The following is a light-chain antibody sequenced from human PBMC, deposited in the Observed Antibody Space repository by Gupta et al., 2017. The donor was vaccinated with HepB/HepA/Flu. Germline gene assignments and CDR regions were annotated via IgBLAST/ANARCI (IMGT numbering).Light chain of an antibody. CDR2: GVS. V-gene: IGKV3-20*01. Sequence: VLTQSPGTLSLSPGKRATFSCRAIQTICSSAVAGYQQKPGQVPRLRIYGVSSRATGTPDRFSGSGSGTDFTLTISNLEPEDYALYYCQQYGSSPLSFGGGTKVEIK. CDR1: QTICSSA. CDR3: QQYGSSPLS. J-gene: IGKJ4*01.